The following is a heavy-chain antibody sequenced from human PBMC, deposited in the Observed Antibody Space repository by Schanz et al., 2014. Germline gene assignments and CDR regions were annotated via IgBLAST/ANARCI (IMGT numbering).Heavy chain of an antibody. J-gene: IGHJ4*02. Sequence: EVQLVEFGGGLVQPGGSLRLSCEASGFSFSVSWMNWVRQAPGKGLEWVATIKEDGSQKYYLDSVKGRFTISRDNARNSLYLQMTSLRAEDTALYYCTRDRAYHSFDYWGQGTLVTVSS. CDR3: TRDRAYHSFDY. CDR2: IKEDGSQK. V-gene: IGHV3-7*01. D-gene: IGHD1-26*01. CDR1: GFSFSVSW.